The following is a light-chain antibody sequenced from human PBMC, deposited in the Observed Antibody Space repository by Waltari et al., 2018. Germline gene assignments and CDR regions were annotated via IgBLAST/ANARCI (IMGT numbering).Light chain of an antibody. CDR2: GAS. CDR1: QSVGSSF. CDR3: QQYGSSPRT. V-gene: IGKV3-20*01. J-gene: IGKJ1*01. Sequence: EIVLTQSPGTLSLSPGERATLSCRASQSVGSSFLAWYQHIPGQAPRLLVYGASSRATGIPDRFSGSGSGTAFTLTITRLEPEDFAVYYCQQYGSSPRTFGQGTKVKIK.